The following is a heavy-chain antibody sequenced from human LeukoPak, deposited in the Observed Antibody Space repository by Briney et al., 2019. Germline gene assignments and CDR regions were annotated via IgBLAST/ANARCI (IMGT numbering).Heavy chain of an antibody. D-gene: IGHD2-2*01. J-gene: IGHJ6*02. Sequence: SETLSLTCTVPGGSISSYYWSWIRQPPGKGLEWIGYIYYSGSTNYNPSLKSRVTISVDTSKNQFSLKLSSVTAADTAVYYCAREKVVVVPAATIYYYYGMDVWGQGTTVTVSS. CDR1: GGSISSYY. V-gene: IGHV4-59*01. CDR2: IYYSGST. CDR3: AREKVVVVPAATIYYYYGMDV.